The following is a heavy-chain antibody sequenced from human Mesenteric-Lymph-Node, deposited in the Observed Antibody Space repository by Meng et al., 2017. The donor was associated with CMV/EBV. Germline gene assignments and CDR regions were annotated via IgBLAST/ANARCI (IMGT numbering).Heavy chain of an antibody. J-gene: IGHJ6*02. CDR3: ARDFGASDSPNYYFYQGVDV. CDR2: IYPGDSHT. Sequence: GESLKISCKGSGYTFSNYWIGWVRQMPGKGLEWMGIIYPGDSHTRYSPSFEGQVTISADKSISTAYLQWSSLKASDTAMYYCARDFGASDSPNYYFYQGVDVWGQGTKVTVSS. D-gene: IGHD4/OR15-4a*01. CDR1: GYTFSNYW. V-gene: IGHV5-51*01.